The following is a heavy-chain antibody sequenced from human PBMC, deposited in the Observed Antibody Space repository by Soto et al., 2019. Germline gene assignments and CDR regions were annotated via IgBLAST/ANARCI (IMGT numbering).Heavy chain of an antibody. J-gene: IGHJ4*02. CDR1: GGTFSSYA. D-gene: IGHD3-22*01. CDR3: ASEGTYYYDSSGYSGSGY. Sequence: QVQLVQSGAEVKKPGSSVKVSCKASGGTFSSYAISWVRQAPGQGLEWMGGIIPIFGTANYAQKFQGRVTINADESTSTAYMELSSLRSEDTAVYYCASEGTYYYDSSGYSGSGYWGQGTLVTVSS. V-gene: IGHV1-69*12. CDR2: IIPIFGTA.